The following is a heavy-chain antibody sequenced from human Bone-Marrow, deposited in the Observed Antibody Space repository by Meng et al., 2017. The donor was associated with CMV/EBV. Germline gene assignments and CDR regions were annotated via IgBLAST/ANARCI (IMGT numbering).Heavy chain of an antibody. CDR2: INPNSGCT. V-gene: IGHV1-2*02. CDR3: TAMVRSDWFDP. J-gene: IGHJ5*02. Sequence: ASVKVSCKASGYTFTGYYMHWVRQAPGQGLEWMGWINPNSGCTNYAQKFQGRVTMTRDTSISPAYMELSRLRSDDTAVYYCTAMVRSDWFDPWGKGTLVPGSS. CDR1: GYTFTGYY. D-gene: IGHD5-18*01.